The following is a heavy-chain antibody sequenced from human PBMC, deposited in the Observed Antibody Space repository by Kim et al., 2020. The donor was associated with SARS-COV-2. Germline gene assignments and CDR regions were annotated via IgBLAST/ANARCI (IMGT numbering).Heavy chain of an antibody. CDR2: ISGSGGST. CDR3: AKDTSGGHLGLWFREGDYFDY. D-gene: IGHD3-10*01. Sequence: GGSLRLSCAASGFTFSSYAMSWVRQAPGKGLEWVSGISGSGGSTNYADSVKGRFTISRDNSKNTLYLQMNSLRAEDTAVYYCAKDTSGGHLGLWFREGDYFDYWGQGTLVTVSS. CDR1: GFTFSSYA. V-gene: IGHV3-23*01. J-gene: IGHJ4*02.